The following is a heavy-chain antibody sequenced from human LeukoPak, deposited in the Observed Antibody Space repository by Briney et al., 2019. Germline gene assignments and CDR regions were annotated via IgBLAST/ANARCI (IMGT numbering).Heavy chain of an antibody. Sequence: GESLKISCKGSGYRFTDYWIAWVRQMPGKGLEWMGLVYPSNSETRYSPSFQGQVTISADESISTGYLQWSSLKASDTAMYFCARHRYSGSDTQGFDYWGQGTLVTVSS. CDR1: GYRFTDYW. D-gene: IGHD5-12*01. J-gene: IGHJ4*02. V-gene: IGHV5-51*01. CDR2: VYPSNSET. CDR3: ARHRYSGSDTQGFDY.